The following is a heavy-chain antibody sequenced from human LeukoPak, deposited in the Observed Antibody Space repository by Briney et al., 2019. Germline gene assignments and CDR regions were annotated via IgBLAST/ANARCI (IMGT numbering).Heavy chain of an antibody. V-gene: IGHV1-2*06. J-gene: IGHJ4*02. CDR3: AIDYCSSTSCLFDY. CDR2: INPNSGDT. Sequence: ASVTVSCKASGYTFTGYHMHWVRQAPGQGLEWMGRINPNSGDTNYAQKFQGRVTMTRDTSISTAYMELSRLRSDDTAVYYCAIDYCSSTSCLFDYWGQGTLVTVSS. CDR1: GYTFTGYH. D-gene: IGHD2-2*01.